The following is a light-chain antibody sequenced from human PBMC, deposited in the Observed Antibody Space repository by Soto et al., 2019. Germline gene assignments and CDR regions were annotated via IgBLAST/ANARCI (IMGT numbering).Light chain of an antibody. CDR1: QDITNY. V-gene: IGKV1-17*03. J-gene: IGKJ1*01. CDR3: LQNSDFPWT. CDR2: EAS. Sequence: DIQMTQSPSAMSASVGDRVTITCRASQDITNYLVWFQQKPGKVPQRLIYEASTLHTGVPSRFSGGGSGTQFTLTISSLQPEDFATYYCLQNSDFPWTFGHGTKVDIK.